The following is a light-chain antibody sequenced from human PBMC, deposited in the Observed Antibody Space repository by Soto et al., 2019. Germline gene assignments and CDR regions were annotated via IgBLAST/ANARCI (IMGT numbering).Light chain of an antibody. J-gene: IGKJ1*01. CDR1: QGIRND. CDR2: GAS. CDR3: LQDHSYPWT. Sequence: IQMTQSPSSLSASVGDRVSITCRASQGIRNDLGWYQHKPGKAPKLLIHGASSLQSGVPSRFSGSASGTEFTLTISSLQPEDLASYYCLQDHSYPWTFGQGTKVDIK. V-gene: IGKV1-6*01.